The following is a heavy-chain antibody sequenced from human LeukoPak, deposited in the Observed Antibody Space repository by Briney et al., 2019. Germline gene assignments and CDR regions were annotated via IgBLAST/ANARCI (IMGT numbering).Heavy chain of an antibody. Sequence: SQTLSLTCTVSGGSISSGDYYWSWIRQPPGKGLEWIGRIFTSGTTNYNPSLNSRVTMSVDTSKNQFSLKLSSVTAADTAVYYCARSYDSSGYSVGFDYWGQGTLVTVSS. D-gene: IGHD3-22*01. J-gene: IGHJ4*02. CDR1: GGSISSGDYY. V-gene: IGHV4-61*02. CDR2: IFTSGTT. CDR3: ARSYDSSGYSVGFDY.